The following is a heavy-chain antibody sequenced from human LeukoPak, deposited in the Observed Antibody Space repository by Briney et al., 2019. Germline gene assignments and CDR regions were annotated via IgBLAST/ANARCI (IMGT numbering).Heavy chain of an antibody. Sequence: SVKVSCKASGGTFSSYAISWVRQAPGQGLEWMGGIIPIFGTANYAQKFQGRVTITADKSTSTAYMELSSLRSEDTAVYYCARAKDDYKTFASWEGLSFDIWGQGTMVTVSS. V-gene: IGHV1-69*06. J-gene: IGHJ3*02. CDR1: GGTFSSYA. CDR3: ARAKDDYKTFASWEGLSFDI. D-gene: IGHD5-24*01. CDR2: IIPIFGTA.